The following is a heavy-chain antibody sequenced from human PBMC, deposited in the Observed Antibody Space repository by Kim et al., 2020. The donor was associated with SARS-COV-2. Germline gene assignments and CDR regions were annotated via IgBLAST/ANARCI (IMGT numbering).Heavy chain of an antibody. CDR1: GYTFTYRY. V-gene: IGHV1-45*02. J-gene: IGHJ3*02. CDR2: ITPFNGNT. D-gene: IGHD2-21*02. Sequence: SVKVSCKASGYTFTYRYLHWVRQAPGQALEWMGWITPFNGNTNYAQKFQDRVTITRDRSMSTAYMELSSLRSEDTAMYYCTLQLPKHIVVVTAIYAFDIWGQGTMVTVSS. CDR3: TLQLPKHIVVVTAIYAFDI.